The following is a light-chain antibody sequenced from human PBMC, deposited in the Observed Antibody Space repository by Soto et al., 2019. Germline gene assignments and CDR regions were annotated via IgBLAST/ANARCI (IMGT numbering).Light chain of an antibody. J-gene: IGLJ1*01. CDR1: TGTVTSGHY. V-gene: IGLV7-46*01. CDR2: DTF. CDR3: LLSYNGTYV. Sequence: AVVTQEPSLTVSPGGTVTLTCGSSTGTVTSGHYPYWFQQKPGQAPRTLIYDTFNKHSWTPARFSGSLLGGKAALTLSGAQPEDEADYYCLLSYNGTYVFRPGTKVTVL.